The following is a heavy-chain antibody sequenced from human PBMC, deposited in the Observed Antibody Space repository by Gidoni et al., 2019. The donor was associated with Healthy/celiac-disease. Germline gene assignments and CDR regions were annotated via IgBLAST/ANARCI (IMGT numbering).Heavy chain of an antibody. D-gene: IGHD1-7*01. CDR3: AKVVATKYNWNSRGLIDY. Sequence: AISGSGGSTYYADSVKGRFTISRDNSKNTLYLQMNSLRAEDTAVYYCAKVVATKYNWNSRGLIDYWGQGTLVTVSS. J-gene: IGHJ4*02. CDR2: ISGSGGST. V-gene: IGHV3-23*01.